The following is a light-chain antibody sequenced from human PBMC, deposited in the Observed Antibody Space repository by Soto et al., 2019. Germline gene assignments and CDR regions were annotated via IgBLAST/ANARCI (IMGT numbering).Light chain of an antibody. V-gene: IGKV3-11*01. J-gene: IGKJ3*01. CDR1: QSVSNNY. CDR3: QQRSNF. CDR2: GAS. Sequence: IVLTQSPATLSLSPWERATLSCRASQSVSNNYLAWYQQKPGQAPRLLIYGASNRATGIPDRFSGSRSGPEFTLTINSLEPEDFAVYYCQQRSNFFGPGTKVDIK.